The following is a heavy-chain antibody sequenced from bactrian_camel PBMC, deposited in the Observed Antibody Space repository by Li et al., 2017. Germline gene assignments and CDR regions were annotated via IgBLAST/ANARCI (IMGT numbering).Heavy chain of an antibody. CDR1: GTGDGSELKC. Sequence: QVQLVESGGGSVQAGGFLSLSCAASGTGDGSELKCRAWFRQAPGQEREGVASISDVGYKYYDGWTRGRFTISQGDALNTVLLRMDRLIPEDTAMYYCAVLSQFNHCRGVLVGIWQQYASWGQGTQVTVS. V-gene: IGHV3S53*01. D-gene: IGHD5*01. CDR3: AVLSQFNHCRGVLVGIWQQYAS. J-gene: IGHJ4*01. CDR2: ISDVGYK.